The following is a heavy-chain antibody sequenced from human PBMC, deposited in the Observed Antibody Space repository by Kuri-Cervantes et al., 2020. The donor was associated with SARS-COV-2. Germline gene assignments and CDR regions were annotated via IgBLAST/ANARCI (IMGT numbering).Heavy chain of an antibody. CDR2: IRYDGSNK. D-gene: IGHD3-10*01. CDR1: GFTFSSYA. V-gene: IGHV3-30*02. J-gene: IGHJ4*02. CDR3: AKDTDGSGSYSLYVF. Sequence: GGSLRLSCAASGFTFSSYAMSWVRQAPGKGLEWVAFIRYDGSNKYYADSVKGRFTISRDNSKNTLYLQMNSLRAEDTAVYYCAKDTDGSGSYSLYVFWGQGTLVTVSS.